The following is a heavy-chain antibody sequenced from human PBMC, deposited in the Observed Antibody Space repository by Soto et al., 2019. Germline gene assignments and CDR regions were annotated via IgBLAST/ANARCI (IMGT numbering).Heavy chain of an antibody. CDR1: GGTFSSYA. CDR3: ARSSGYYYPYYYYGMDV. J-gene: IGHJ6*02. V-gene: IGHV1-69*01. Sequence: QVQLVQSGAAVKKPGSSVKVSCKASGGTFSSYAISWVRQAPGQGLEWMGGIIPIFGTANYAQKFQGRVTITADESTSTAYMELSSLRSEDTAVYYCARSSGYYYPYYYYGMDVWGQGTTVTVSS. D-gene: IGHD3-22*01. CDR2: IIPIFGTA.